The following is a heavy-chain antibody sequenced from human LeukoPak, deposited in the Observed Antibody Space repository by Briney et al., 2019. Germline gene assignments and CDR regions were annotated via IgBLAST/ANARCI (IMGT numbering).Heavy chain of an antibody. J-gene: IGHJ4*02. CDR3: ARDGSTSQYGDYGTNDY. Sequence: GRSLRLSCAASGFTFSSSGMHWVRQAPGKGLEWVAVIWYDGSNKYYADSVKGRFTISRDNSKNTLYLQMNSLRAEDTAVYYCARDGSTSQYGDYGTNDYWGQGTLVTVSS. D-gene: IGHD4-17*01. V-gene: IGHV3-33*01. CDR1: GFTFSSSG. CDR2: IWYDGSNK.